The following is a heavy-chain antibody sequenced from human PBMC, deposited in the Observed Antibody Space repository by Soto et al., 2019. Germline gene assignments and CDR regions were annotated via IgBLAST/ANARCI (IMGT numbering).Heavy chain of an antibody. D-gene: IGHD6-6*01. Sequence: SVKVSCKSSGGTFSSYTISWVRQAPGQGLEWMGRIIPILGIANYAQKFQGRVTITADKSTSTAYMELSSLRSEDTAVYYCARGGYSSSSVRSHYMDVWGKGNTVRVSS. CDR1: GGTFSSYT. J-gene: IGHJ6*03. CDR3: ARGGYSSSSVRSHYMDV. V-gene: IGHV1-69*02. CDR2: IIPILGIA.